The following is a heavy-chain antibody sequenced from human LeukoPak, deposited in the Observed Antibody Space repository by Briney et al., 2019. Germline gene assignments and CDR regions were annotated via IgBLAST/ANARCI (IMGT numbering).Heavy chain of an antibody. J-gene: IGHJ4*02. Sequence: GASVKVSCKASGYTFTSYGISWVRQAPGQGLEWMGWISAYNGNTNYAQKLQGRVTMTTDTSTSTAYMELSSLRSEDTAVYYCARISEGSYGGNQYFDYWGQGTLVTVSS. CDR3: ARISEGSYGGNQYFDY. CDR1: GYTFTSYG. CDR2: ISAYNGNT. V-gene: IGHV1-18*01. D-gene: IGHD4-23*01.